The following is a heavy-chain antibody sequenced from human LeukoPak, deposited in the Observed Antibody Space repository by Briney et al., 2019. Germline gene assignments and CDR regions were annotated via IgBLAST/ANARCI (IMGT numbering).Heavy chain of an antibody. CDR1: GFTFSSYG. Sequence: GRSLRLSCAASGFTFSSYGMHWVRQAPGKGLEWVAVISYDGSNKYYADSVKGRFTISRDNSKNTLYLQMNSLGAEDTAVYYCAKRRECSGGSCYFDYWGQGTLVTVSS. CDR3: AKRRECSGGSCYFDY. J-gene: IGHJ4*02. V-gene: IGHV3-30*18. D-gene: IGHD2-15*01. CDR2: ISYDGSNK.